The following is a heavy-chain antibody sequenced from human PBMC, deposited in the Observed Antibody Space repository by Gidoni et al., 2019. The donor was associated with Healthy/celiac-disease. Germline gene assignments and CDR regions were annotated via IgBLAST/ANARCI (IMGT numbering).Heavy chain of an antibody. CDR1: GGSISSSSYY. CDR3: ASTTTVTLGGDYYYYGMDV. Sequence: QLQLQESGPGLVKPSETLSLTCPVSGGSISSSSYYWGWIRQPPGTGLEWIGSIYYSGSTYYNPSLKSRVTISVDTSKNQFSLKLSSVTAADTAVYYCASTTTVTLGGDYYYYGMDVWGQGTTVTVSS. D-gene: IGHD4-4*01. CDR2: IYYSGST. J-gene: IGHJ6*02. V-gene: IGHV4-39*01.